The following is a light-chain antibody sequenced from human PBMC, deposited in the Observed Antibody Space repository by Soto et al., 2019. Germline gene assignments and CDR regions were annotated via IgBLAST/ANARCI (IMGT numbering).Light chain of an antibody. Sequence: DVVMTQTPVSLSVTPGRPASISCSSSQSLLHSDGKTYLYWFLLKPGQPPQLLIYEVSNRFSGVPERFSGRGSGTDFTLEISRVEAEDVGFYFCMQSVQIPLTFGGGTKVDIK. CDR3: MQSVQIPLT. CDR2: EVS. J-gene: IGKJ4*01. V-gene: IGKV2D-29*01. CDR1: QSLLHSDGKTY.